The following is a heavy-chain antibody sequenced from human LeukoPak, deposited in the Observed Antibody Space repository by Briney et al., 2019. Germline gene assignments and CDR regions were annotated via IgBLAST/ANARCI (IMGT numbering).Heavy chain of an antibody. CDR3: ARDGDDDYVDY. CDR1: GVTFSSYW. V-gene: IGHV3-74*01. J-gene: IGHJ4*02. Sequence: PGGSLRLSCAASGVTFSSYWMHWVRQAPGKGLVWVSRINSDGSSTSYADSVKGRFTISRDNAKNTLYLQMNSLRAEDTAVYYCARDGDDDYVDYWGQGTLVTVSS. CDR2: INSDGSST. D-gene: IGHD2-21*02.